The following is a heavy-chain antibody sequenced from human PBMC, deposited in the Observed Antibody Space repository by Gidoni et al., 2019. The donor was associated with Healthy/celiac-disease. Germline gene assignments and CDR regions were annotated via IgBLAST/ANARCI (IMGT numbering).Heavy chain of an antibody. J-gene: IGHJ4*02. CDR2: IYYSGST. CDR1: GRSISSGGYY. CDR3: AREKGGYNFFDY. V-gene: IGHV4-31*01. Sequence: VQLQESGPGLVKPSQTLSLTCTVSGRSISSGGYYWSWIRQHPGKGLEWIGYIYYSGSTYYNPSLKSLVTISVDTSKNQCALKLSSVTAADTAVYYCAREKGGYNFFDYWGQGTLGTVSS. D-gene: IGHD5-12*01.